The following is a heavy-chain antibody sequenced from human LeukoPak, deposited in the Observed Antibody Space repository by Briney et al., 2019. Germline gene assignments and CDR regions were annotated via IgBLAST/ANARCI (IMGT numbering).Heavy chain of an antibody. CDR1: GYTFTSYD. CDR2: IIPILGIA. J-gene: IGHJ4*02. Sequence: SVKVSCKASGYTFTSYDINWARQATGQGLEWMGRIIPILGIANYAQKFQGRVTITADKSTSTAYMELSSLRSEDTAVYYCATHPLIDYWGQGTLVTVSS. V-gene: IGHV1-69*04. CDR3: ATHPLIDY.